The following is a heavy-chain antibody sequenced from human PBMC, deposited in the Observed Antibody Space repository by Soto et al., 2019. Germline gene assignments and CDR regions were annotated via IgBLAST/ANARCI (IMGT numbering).Heavy chain of an antibody. CDR3: AIGDTDQLLRGWLDP. J-gene: IGHJ5*02. CDR2: IIPMFGRT. Sequence: QVQLVQSGAEVKKPGSSVNVSCKASGGTFSSFAFSWVRQAPGQGLEWMGDIIPMFGRTNYAQKFQGRVTITADESTLTAFMELSSLTSADTAVYYCAIGDTDQLLRGWLDPWGQGTLVIVSS. CDR1: GGTFSSFA. V-gene: IGHV1-69*01. D-gene: IGHD2-2*01.